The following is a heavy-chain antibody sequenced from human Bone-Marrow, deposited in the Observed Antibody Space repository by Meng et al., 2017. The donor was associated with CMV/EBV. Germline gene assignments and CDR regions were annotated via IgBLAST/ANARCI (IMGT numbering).Heavy chain of an antibody. CDR3: ARDPGSSPAGTWG. CDR1: GITVSNRF. V-gene: IGHV3-66*02. J-gene: IGHJ4*02. D-gene: IGHD6-13*01. CDR2: IYSGGAT. Sequence: GESLKISCAASGITVSNRFMRWVRQAPGKGLELVALIYSGGATYYADYVKGRFTISRDNSKNTLYLQMNSLRAEDTAMYYCARDPGSSPAGTWGWGQGTLVTVSS.